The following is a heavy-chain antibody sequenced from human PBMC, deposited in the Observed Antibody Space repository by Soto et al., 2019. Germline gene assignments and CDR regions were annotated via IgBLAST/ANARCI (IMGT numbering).Heavy chain of an antibody. CDR1: VGTFSSYT. Sequence: GASMTVSCKASVGTFSSYTMTWVRQAPGQGLEWMGRIIPILDIANYAQKFQGRVTITADESTSTAYMELSSLRSEDTAVYYCARDLHYSSGWYDVDYWGQGTLVTVSS. J-gene: IGHJ4*02. CDR2: IIPILDIA. V-gene: IGHV1-69*04. CDR3: ARDLHYSSGWYDVDY. D-gene: IGHD6-19*01.